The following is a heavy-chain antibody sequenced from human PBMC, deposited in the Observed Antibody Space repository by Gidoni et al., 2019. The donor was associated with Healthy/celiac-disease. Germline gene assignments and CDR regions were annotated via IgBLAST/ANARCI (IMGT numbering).Heavy chain of an antibody. Sequence: QVQLVQSGPAVKKPGSSVKVSCKASGGTFSSYAISWVRQAPGQGLEWMGGIIPIFGTANYAQKFQGRVTITADESTSTAYMELSSLRSEDTAVYYCARDGKAVAGSYYFDYWGQGTLVTVSS. CDR2: IIPIFGTA. J-gene: IGHJ4*02. CDR3: ARDGKAVAGSYYFDY. V-gene: IGHV1-69*01. D-gene: IGHD6-19*01. CDR1: GGTFSSYA.